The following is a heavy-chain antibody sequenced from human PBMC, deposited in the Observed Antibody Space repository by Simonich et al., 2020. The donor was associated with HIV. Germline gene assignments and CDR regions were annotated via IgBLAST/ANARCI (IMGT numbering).Heavy chain of an antibody. D-gene: IGHD2-15*01. V-gene: IGHV3-48*03. Sequence: CAASGFTFSSYEMNWVRQAPGKGLEWVSYISSSGSPIYYAASVKGRFTISRDNAKNSLYLQMNSLRAEDTAVYYCATLGYCSGGSCSYFDYWGQGTLVIVSS. CDR3: ATLGYCSGGSCSYFDY. CDR1: GFTFSSYE. CDR2: ISSSGSPI. J-gene: IGHJ4*02.